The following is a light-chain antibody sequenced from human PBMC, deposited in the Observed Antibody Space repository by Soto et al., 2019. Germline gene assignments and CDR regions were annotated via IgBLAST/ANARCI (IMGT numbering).Light chain of an antibody. CDR2: DAS. J-gene: IGKJ1*01. Sequence: EIVLTQSPDTLSFSPGERATLSCRASLSVSRNLAWYQQKPGQAPRLLIFDASTRATGIPARFSGSGSGTEFTLTITSLQSEDFAVYYCQQYNAWPRTFGQGTKVDIK. CDR1: LSVSRN. CDR3: QQYNAWPRT. V-gene: IGKV3-15*01.